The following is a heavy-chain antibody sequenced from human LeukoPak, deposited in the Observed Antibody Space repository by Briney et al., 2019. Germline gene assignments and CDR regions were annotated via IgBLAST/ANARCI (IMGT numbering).Heavy chain of an antibody. D-gene: IGHD3-9*01. V-gene: IGHV1-8*01. J-gene: IGHJ5*02. Sequence: ASVKVSCKXSGYTFTSDDINWVRQATGQGLEWMGWMNPNSGNTGYAQKFQGRVTITRNTSISTAYMELSSLRSEDTAVYYCARAGKYYDILTGFSSMGFDPWGQGTLVTVSS. CDR2: MNPNSGNT. CDR1: GYTFTSDD. CDR3: ARAGKYYDILTGFSSMGFDP.